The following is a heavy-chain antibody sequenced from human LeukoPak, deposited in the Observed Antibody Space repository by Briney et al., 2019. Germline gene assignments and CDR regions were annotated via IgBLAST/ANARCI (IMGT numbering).Heavy chain of an antibody. Sequence: SETLSLTCSVSGGSSSSYYWSWIRQPPGKGLEWIGHMFYSGSTKYNPSLKSRITISVGTSKNLFSLKVFSVTAADTAVYYCARHFATVTPYYYFGLDVWGQGTTVTVSS. CDR3: ARHFATVTPYYYFGLDV. V-gene: IGHV4-59*08. CDR1: GGSSSSYY. J-gene: IGHJ6*02. CDR2: MFYSGST. D-gene: IGHD4-11*01.